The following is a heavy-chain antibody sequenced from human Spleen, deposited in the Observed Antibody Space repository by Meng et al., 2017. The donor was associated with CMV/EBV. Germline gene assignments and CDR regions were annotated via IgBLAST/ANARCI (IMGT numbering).Heavy chain of an antibody. J-gene: IGHJ5*02. CDR2: IDSNSGGT. CDR1: GYTFTGYY. Sequence: ASVKVSCKASGYTFTGYYIHWVRQAPGQRLEWVGWIDSNSGGTAFAQKFEGRITVTRDTSLSTVYMELRSLRSDDTDDTAMYYCARDFYDIEGHYYDCFDPWGQGTLVTVSS. D-gene: IGHD2/OR15-2a*01. V-gene: IGHV1-2*02. CDR3: ARDFYDIEGHYYDCFDP.